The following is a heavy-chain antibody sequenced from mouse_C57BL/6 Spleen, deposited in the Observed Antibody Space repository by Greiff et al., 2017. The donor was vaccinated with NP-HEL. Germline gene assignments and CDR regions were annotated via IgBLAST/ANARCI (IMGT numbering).Heavy chain of an antibody. J-gene: IGHJ3*01. Sequence: EVQGVESGGGLVKPGGSLKLSCAASGFTFSDYGMHWVRQAPEKGLEWVAYISSGSSTIYYADTVKGRFTISRDNAKNTLFLQMTSLRSEDTAMYYYARNSDGYRFAYWGQGTLVTVSA. V-gene: IGHV5-17*01. CDR3: ARNSDGYRFAY. CDR2: ISSGSSTI. D-gene: IGHD2-3*01. CDR1: GFTFSDYG.